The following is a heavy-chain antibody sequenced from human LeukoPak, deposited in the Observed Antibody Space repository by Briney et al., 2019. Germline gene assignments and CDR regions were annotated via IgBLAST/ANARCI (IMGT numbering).Heavy chain of an antibody. CDR2: ISSSGSTI. V-gene: IGHV3-11*04. J-gene: IGHJ4*02. CDR1: GFTFSDYY. CDR3: ATAPHGKFTFWSGCSDPLDY. D-gene: IGHD3-3*01. Sequence: GGSLRLSCAASGFTFSDYYMSWIRQAPGKGLEWVSYISSSGSTIYYADSVKGRFTISRDNAKNSLYLQMNSLRAEDTAVYYCATAPHGKFTFWSGCSDPLDYWGQGTLVTVSS.